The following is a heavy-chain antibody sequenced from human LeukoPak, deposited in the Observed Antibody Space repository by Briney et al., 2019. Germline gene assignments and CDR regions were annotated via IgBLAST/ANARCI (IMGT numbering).Heavy chain of an antibody. D-gene: IGHD2-8*01. Sequence: PSETLSLTCAVSGGSISGYYWGWIRQSPGKGLEWIGSIFHSGSTYYNPSLKSQVTISVDTSKNQFSLKLRSVTAADTAIYYCARGQACSNGVCSFFDYWGQGTLVTVSS. J-gene: IGHJ4*02. CDR1: GGSISGYY. CDR3: ARGQACSNGVCSFFDY. CDR2: IFHSGST. V-gene: IGHV4-38-2*01.